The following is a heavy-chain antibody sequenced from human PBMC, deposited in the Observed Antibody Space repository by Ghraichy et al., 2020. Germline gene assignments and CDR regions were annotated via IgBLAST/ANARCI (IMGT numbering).Heavy chain of an antibody. CDR1: GFPFTNYA. D-gene: IGHD2-2*01. Sequence: ASVKVSCKASGFPFTNYAITWVRPAPGQGLEWMGWISAYNGDTIYAQKFQGRVTMTADTPTSTAYMELRSLRSDDTAVYYCARFSQLLPYYYYYRDVWGKGTTVTVSS. J-gene: IGHJ6*03. V-gene: IGHV1-18*01. CDR3: ARFSQLLPYYYYYRDV. CDR2: ISAYNGDT.